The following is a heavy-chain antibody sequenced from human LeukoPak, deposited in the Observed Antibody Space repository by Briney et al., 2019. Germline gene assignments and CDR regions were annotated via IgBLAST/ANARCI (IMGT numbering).Heavy chain of an antibody. CDR2: INPNSGGT. CDR1: GYTFTGYY. J-gene: IGHJ4*02. D-gene: IGHD3-10*01. CDR3: ARGSLGWFGELSFDY. V-gene: IGHV1-2*02. Sequence: ASVKVSCKASGYTFTGYYMHWVRQAPGQGLEWMGWINPNSGGTNYAQKSQGRVTMTRDTSISTAYMELSRLRSDDTAVYYCARGSLGWFGELSFDYWGQGTLVTVSS.